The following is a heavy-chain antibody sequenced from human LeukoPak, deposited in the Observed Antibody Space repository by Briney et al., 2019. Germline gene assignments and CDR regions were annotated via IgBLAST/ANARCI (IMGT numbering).Heavy chain of an antibody. J-gene: IGHJ3*02. Sequence: GGSLRLSCAASGFTVSSNYMSWVRQAPGKGLEWVSVIYSGGDTYYADSVKGRFTISRGNSKNTLYLQMNSLRADDTAVYYCAGTLYSGYGLGSLGAFDIWGQGTMVTVSS. CDR3: AGTLYSGYGLGSLGAFDI. V-gene: IGHV3-53*01. CDR2: IYSGGDT. CDR1: GFTVSSNY. D-gene: IGHD5-12*01.